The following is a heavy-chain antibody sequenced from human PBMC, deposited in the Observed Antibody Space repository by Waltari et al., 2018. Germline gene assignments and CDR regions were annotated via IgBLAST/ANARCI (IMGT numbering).Heavy chain of an antibody. CDR1: GGSSSGYY. V-gene: IGHV4-34*01. Sequence: QVQLQQWGAGLLKPSETLSLTCAVYGGSSSGYYWSWFRQPPGKGLEWIGEINHSGSTNYNPSLKSRVTISVDTSKNQFSLKLSSVTAADTAVYYCASGLDIVVVPAVERAFDIWGQGTMVTVSS. CDR2: INHSGST. D-gene: IGHD2-2*03. CDR3: ASGLDIVVVPAVERAFDI. J-gene: IGHJ3*02.